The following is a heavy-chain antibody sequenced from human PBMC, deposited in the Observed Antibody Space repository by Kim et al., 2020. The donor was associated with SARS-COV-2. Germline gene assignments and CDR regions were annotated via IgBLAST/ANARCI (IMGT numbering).Heavy chain of an antibody. CDR1: GIPFSDAW. D-gene: IGHD2-21*01. V-gene: IGHV3-15*07. Sequence: GGSLRLSCAVSGIPFSDAWFNWVRQSPGKGLEWVGRIKSKTDGVTAALAATVQGRFAISSDDSTHTLYLMMNDVKTDDAALYSCTTVSIRWGQGTLVTVS. CDR3: TTVSIR. J-gene: IGHJ4*02. CDR2: IKSKTDGVTA.